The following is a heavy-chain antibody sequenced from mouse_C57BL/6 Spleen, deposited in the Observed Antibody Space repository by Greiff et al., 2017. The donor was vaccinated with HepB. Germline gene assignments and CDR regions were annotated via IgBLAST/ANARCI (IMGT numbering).Heavy chain of an antibody. V-gene: IGHV1-64*01. CDR3: ARYYYGSRREFDV. D-gene: IGHD1-1*01. CDR2: IHPNSGST. J-gene: IGHJ1*03. CDR1: GYTFTSYW. Sequence: VKLQQPGAELVKPGASVKLSCKASGYTFTSYWMHWVKQRPGQGLEWIGMIHPNSGSTNYNEKFKSKATLTVDKSSSTAYMQLSSLTSEDSAVYYCARYYYGSRREFDVWGTGTTVTVSS.